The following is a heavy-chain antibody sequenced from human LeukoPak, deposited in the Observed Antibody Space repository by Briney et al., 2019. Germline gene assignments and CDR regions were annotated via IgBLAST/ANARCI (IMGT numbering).Heavy chain of an antibody. V-gene: IGHV4-31*03. CDR1: GGSISSGGYC. D-gene: IGHD5-18*01. Sequence: SQTLSLTCTVSGGSISSGGYCWSWIRQHPGKGLEWIGYIYYSGSTYYNPSLKSRVTISVDTSKNQFSLKLSSVTAADTAVYYCARAVDTAMVMDYWGQGTLVTVSS. CDR3: ARAVDTAMVMDY. CDR2: IYYSGST. J-gene: IGHJ4*02.